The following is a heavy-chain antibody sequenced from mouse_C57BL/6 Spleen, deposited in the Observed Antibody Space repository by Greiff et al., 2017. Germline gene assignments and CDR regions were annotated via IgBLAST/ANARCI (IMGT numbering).Heavy chain of an antibody. J-gene: IGHJ2*01. CDR3: ARGIYYYGSSYEYFDY. D-gene: IGHD1-1*01. CDR1: GYTFTDHT. Sequence: QVQLQQSDAELVKPGASVKISCKVSGYTFTDHTIHWMKQRPEQGLEWIGYIYPRDGSTKYNEKFKGKATLTADKSSSTAYMQLNSLTSEDSAVYFCARGIYYYGSSYEYFDYWGQGTTLTVSS. V-gene: IGHV1-78*01. CDR2: IYPRDGST.